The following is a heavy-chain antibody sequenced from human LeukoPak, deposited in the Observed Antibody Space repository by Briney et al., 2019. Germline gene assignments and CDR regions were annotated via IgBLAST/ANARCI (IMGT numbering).Heavy chain of an antibody. CDR2: ISYDGSNK. V-gene: IGHV3-30*04. CDR1: GFTFSSYA. D-gene: IGHD4-23*01. J-gene: IGHJ4*02. Sequence: GGSLRLSCAASGFTFSSYAMHWVRQAPGKGLEWVAVISYDGSNKYYADSVKGRFTISRDNSKNTLYLQMNSLRAEDTAVYYCARDPTVVTEGTFDYWGQGTLVTVSS. CDR3: ARDPTVVTEGTFDY.